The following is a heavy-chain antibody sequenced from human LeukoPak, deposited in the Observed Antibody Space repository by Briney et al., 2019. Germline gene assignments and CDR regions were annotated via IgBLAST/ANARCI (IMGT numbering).Heavy chain of an antibody. CDR3: AGDIPFIVVVPAVNYYGMDV. CDR1: GYTFTSYG. V-gene: IGHV1-18*01. Sequence: ASVKVSCKASGYTFTSYGISWVRQAPGQGLEWMGWISAYNGNTNYAQKLQGRVTMTTDTSTGTAYMELRSLRSDDTAVYYCAGDIPFIVVVPAVNYYGMDVWGQGTTVTVSS. J-gene: IGHJ6*02. CDR2: ISAYNGNT. D-gene: IGHD2-2*01.